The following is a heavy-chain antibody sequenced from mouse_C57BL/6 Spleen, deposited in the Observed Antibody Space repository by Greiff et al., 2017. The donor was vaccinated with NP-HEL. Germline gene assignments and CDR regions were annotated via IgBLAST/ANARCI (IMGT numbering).Heavy chain of an antibody. D-gene: IGHD1-1*01. J-gene: IGHJ2*01. V-gene: IGHV1-52*01. CDR1: GYTFTSYW. Sequence: VQLQQPGAELVRPGSSVKLSCKASGYTFTSYWMHWVKQRPIQGLEWIGNIDPSDSETHYNQKFKDKATLTVDKSSSTAYMQLSSLTSEDSAVYYCARGGYGSSPYYFDYWGQGTTLTVSS. CDR3: ARGGYGSSPYYFDY. CDR2: IDPSDSET.